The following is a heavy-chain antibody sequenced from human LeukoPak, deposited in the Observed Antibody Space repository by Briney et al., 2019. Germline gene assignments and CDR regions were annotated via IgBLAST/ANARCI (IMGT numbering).Heavy chain of an antibody. CDR2: INPNSGGT. CDR1: GYTFTGYY. V-gene: IGHV1-2*02. J-gene: IGHJ4*02. Sequence: ASVKVSCKASGYTFTGYYMHWVRQAPGQGLQWMGWINPNSGGTNYAQKFQGRVTMTRDTSISTAYMKLSRLRSDDTAVYYCARSFPLYCSGGSCYEDYWGQGTLVTVSS. CDR3: ARSFPLYCSGGSCYEDY. D-gene: IGHD2-15*01.